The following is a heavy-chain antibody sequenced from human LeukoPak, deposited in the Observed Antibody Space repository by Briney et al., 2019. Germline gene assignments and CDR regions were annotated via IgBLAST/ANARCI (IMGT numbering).Heavy chain of an antibody. CDR1: GFTFSSYC. V-gene: IGHV3-21*01. CDR2: ISSSSNYI. J-gene: IGHJ4*02. D-gene: IGHD2-15*01. CDR3: ARDLSAGVVVAAASDY. Sequence: GGSLRLSCAASGFTFSSYCMNWVRQAPGKGLEWVSSISSSSNYIYYADSVKGRFTISRDNAKNSLYLQMNSLRAEDTAVYYCARDLSAGVVVAAASDYWGQGTLVTVSS.